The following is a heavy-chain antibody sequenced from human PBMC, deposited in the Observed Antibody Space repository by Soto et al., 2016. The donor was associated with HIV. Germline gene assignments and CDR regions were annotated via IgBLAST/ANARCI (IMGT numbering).Heavy chain of an antibody. CDR3: ARQIGVGATYDAFDI. D-gene: IGHD1-26*01. J-gene: IGHJ3*02. CDR2: INDSGST. CDR1: GGSFSGYY. V-gene: IGHV4-34*01. Sequence: QVQLQQWGAGLLKPSETLSLTCAVYGGSFSGYYWSWIRQPPGKGLEWIGEINDSGSTTYNPSLKSRVTISVDMSKNQFSLKLSSVTAADTAVYYCARQIGVGATYDAFDIWGQGTMVTVSS.